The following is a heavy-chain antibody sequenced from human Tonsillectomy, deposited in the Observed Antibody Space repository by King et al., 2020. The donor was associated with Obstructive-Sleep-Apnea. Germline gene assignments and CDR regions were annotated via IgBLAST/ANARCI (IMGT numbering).Heavy chain of an antibody. V-gene: IGHV4-39*07. D-gene: IGHD3-9*01. CDR2: IYYSGST. CDR3: ARRGYDILTGYPLFGY. Sequence: QLQESGPGLVKPSETLSLTCTVSGGSISSSSYYWGWIRQPPGKGLEWIGSIYYSGSTYYNPSLKSRVTISVDTSKNQFSLKLSSVTAADTAVYYCARRGYDILTGYPLFGYWGQGTLVTVSS. J-gene: IGHJ4*02. CDR1: GGSISSSSYY.